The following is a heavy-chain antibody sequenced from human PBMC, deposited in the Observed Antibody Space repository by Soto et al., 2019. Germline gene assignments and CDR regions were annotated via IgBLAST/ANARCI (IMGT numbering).Heavy chain of an antibody. Sequence: ASVKVSCKVSGYTLTELSMHWVRQAPGKGLEWMGGFDPEDGETIYAQKFQGRVTMTEDTSTDTAYMELGRLRSEDTAVYYCALWARSGSYYDYYYYMDVWGKGTTVTVSS. J-gene: IGHJ6*03. CDR2: FDPEDGET. CDR3: ALWARSGSYYDYYYYMDV. CDR1: GYTLTELS. D-gene: IGHD3-10*01. V-gene: IGHV1-24*01.